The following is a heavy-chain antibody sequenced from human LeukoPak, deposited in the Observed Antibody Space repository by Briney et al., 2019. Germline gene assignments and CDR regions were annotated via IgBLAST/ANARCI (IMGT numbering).Heavy chain of an antibody. Sequence: ASVKVSCKASGYTFTSYDINWVRQAPGQGLEWMGWINPNSGGTNYAQKFQGRVTMTRDTSISTAYMELSRLRSDDTAVYYCAREWVAVAAHFDYWGQGTLVTVSS. CDR3: AREWVAVAAHFDY. CDR2: INPNSGGT. J-gene: IGHJ4*02. V-gene: IGHV1-2*02. CDR1: GYTFTSYD. D-gene: IGHD6-19*01.